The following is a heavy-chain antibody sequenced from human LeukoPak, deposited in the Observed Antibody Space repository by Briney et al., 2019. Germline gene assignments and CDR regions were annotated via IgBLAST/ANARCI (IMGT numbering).Heavy chain of an antibody. CDR3: ARGLKLLSGSYGDAFDI. J-gene: IGHJ3*02. D-gene: IGHD1-26*01. V-gene: IGHV3-20*04. Sequence: PGGSLRLSCAASGFTFDDYGMSWVRQAPGKGLEWVSGINWNGGSTGYADPVKGRFTISRDNAKNSLYLQMNSLRAEDTALYYCARGLKLLSGSYGDAFDIWGQGTMVTVSS. CDR1: GFTFDDYG. CDR2: INWNGGST.